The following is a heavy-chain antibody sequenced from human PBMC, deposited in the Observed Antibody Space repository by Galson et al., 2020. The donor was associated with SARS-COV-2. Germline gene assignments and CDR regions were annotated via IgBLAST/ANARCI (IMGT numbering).Heavy chain of an antibody. Sequence: GGSLRLSCAASGFTFSSYAMHWVRQAPGKGLEWVAVISYDGSNKYYADSVKGRFTISRDNSKNTLYLQMNSLRAEDTAVYYCARWGVYATPFDYWGQGTLVTVSS. V-gene: IGHV3-30-3*01. CDR3: ARWGVYATPFDY. CDR1: GFTFSSYA. J-gene: IGHJ4*02. CDR2: ISYDGSNK. D-gene: IGHD3-16*01.